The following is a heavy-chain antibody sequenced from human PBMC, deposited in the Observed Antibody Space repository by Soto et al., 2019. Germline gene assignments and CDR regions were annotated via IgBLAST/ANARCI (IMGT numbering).Heavy chain of an antibody. CDR1: GFTSCSYE. CDR3: GSGGSQEYFQH. V-gene: IGHV3-48*03. D-gene: IGHD1-26*01. CDR2: ISSSGSTI. Sequence: GGSLRLSCAASGFTSCSYEVNWVRQAPGKGLEWVSYISSSGSTIYYADSVKGRFLISRDNAKNSLYLQMNSLRAEDTAVYYCGSGGSQEYFQHLGQGTLVTVSS. J-gene: IGHJ1*01.